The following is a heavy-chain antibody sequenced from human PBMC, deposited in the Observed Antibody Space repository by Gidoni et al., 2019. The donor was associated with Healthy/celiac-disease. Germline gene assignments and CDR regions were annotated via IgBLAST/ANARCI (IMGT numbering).Heavy chain of an antibody. D-gene: IGHD4-17*01. V-gene: IGHV1-69*01. CDR2: IIPIFGTA. CDR3: ARDTTLGGDYDGYYFDY. Sequence: QVQLVQSGAEVKKPGSSVKVSCKASGGTFSSYAISWVRQAPGQGLEWMGGIIPIFGTANYAQKFQGRVTITADESTSTAYMELSSLRSEDTAVYYCARDTTLGGDYDGYYFDYWGQGTLVTVSS. CDR1: GGTFSSYA. J-gene: IGHJ4*02.